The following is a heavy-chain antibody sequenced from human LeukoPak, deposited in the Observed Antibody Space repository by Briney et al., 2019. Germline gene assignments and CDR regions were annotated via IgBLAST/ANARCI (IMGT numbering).Heavy chain of an antibody. CDR1: GFTFSRTA. D-gene: IGHD4/OR15-4a*01. CDR2: ISGSGVGT. CDR3: AKDANYLRSGSFFIPFDY. V-gene: IGHV3-23*01. J-gene: IGHJ4*02. Sequence: PGESLRLSCVASGFTFSRTAMSWVRQAPGKGLEWVATISGSGVGTYYAASVKGRFNISRDNSKNTLYLQMNSLRTEDTAIYYCAKDANYLRSGSFFIPFDYWGQGTLVTVYS.